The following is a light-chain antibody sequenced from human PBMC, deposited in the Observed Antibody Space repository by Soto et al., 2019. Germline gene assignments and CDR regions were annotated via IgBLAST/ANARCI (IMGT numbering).Light chain of an antibody. Sequence: DIQMTQSPSTLSASEGDRVTISCRASQSVSIWLAWYQQKPGRAPKLLIYKASTLKSGVPSRFSGSGSGTEFTLTISSLQPDDFATYYCQHYNSYSEAFGQGTKVELK. J-gene: IGKJ1*01. CDR2: KAS. V-gene: IGKV1-5*03. CDR1: QSVSIW. CDR3: QHYNSYSEA.